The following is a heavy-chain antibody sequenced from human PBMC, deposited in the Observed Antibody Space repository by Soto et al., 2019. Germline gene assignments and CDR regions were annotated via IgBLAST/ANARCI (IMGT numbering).Heavy chain of an antibody. D-gene: IGHD6-13*01. Sequence: ESGGGVVQPGRSLRLSCAASGFIFSNYGMHWVRQAPGKGLEWLAVISNDGSNKNYADSVKRRFTISRDNSENMVYLQTNSLRPEDRAVYYCARYSSTTNYYYGMDVWGQGTTVTVSS. CDR3: ARYSSTTNYYYGMDV. V-gene: IGHV3-30*03. J-gene: IGHJ6*02. CDR1: GFIFSNYG. CDR2: ISNDGSNK.